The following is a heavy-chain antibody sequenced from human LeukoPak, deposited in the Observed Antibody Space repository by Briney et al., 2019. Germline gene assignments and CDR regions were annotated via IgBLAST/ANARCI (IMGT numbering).Heavy chain of an antibody. CDR3: ARAGQEMATKGYYYYYYIDV. J-gene: IGHJ6*03. D-gene: IGHD5-24*01. CDR1: GYTFTSYD. CDR2: MNPNSGNT. Sequence: GASVKVSCKASGYTFTSYDINWVRQATGQGLEWMGWMNPNSGNTGYAQKFQGRVTMTRNTSISTAYMELSSLRSEDTAVYYCARAGQEMATKGYYYYYYIDVWGKGTTVTVSS. V-gene: IGHV1-8*01.